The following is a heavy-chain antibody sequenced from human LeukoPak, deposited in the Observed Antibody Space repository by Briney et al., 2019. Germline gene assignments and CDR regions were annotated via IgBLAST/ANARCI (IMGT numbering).Heavy chain of an antibody. V-gene: IGHV4-34*01. CDR1: GFTFSSYG. J-gene: IGHJ4*02. CDR2: INHSGST. CDR3: ARVFDY. Sequence: LRLSCAASGFTFSSYGMHWVRQPPGKGLEWIGEINHSGSTNYNPSLKSRVTISVDTSKNQFSLKLSSVTAADTAVYYCARVFDYWGQGTLVTVSS.